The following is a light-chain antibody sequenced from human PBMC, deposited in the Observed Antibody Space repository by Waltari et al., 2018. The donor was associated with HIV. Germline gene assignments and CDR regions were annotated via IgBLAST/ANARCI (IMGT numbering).Light chain of an antibody. J-gene: IGKJ3*01. CDR1: QGISIY. Sequence: DIQMTQSPSSLSAFVGDRVTITCRASQGISIYLAWFQQKPGKVPKLLISGASTLQSGVPSRFSGSGSGTDFALTISSLQPEDVASYYCQKYNSAPFTFGPGTKVDLK. V-gene: IGKV1-27*01. CDR3: QKYNSAPFT. CDR2: GAS.